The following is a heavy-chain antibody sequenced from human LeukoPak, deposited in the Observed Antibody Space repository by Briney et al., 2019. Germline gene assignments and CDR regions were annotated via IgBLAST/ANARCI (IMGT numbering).Heavy chain of an antibody. V-gene: IGHV3-23*01. J-gene: IGHJ3*02. CDR1: GFTFSSYA. CDR3: AKGALRPWFGEFVHAFDI. Sequence: GGSLRLSCAASGFTFSSYAMSWVRQALGKGLEWVSAISGSGGSTYYADSVKGRFTISRDNSKNTLYLQMNSLRAEDTAVYYCAKGALRPWFGEFVHAFDIWGQGTMVTVSS. D-gene: IGHD3-10*01. CDR2: ISGSGGST.